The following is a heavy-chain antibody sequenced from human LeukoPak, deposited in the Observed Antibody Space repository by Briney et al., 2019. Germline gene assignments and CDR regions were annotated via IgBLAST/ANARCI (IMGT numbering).Heavy chain of an antibody. Sequence: PGGSLRLSCAASGLRFSDYYVSWIRQAPGKGLQWVSYISSGGDIMHYADSVKGRFTSSRDNAKNTLYLQMNSLRAEDTAVYYCARRVGAYSHPYDYWGQGTLVTVSS. CDR1: GLRFSDYY. CDR3: ARRVGAYSHPYDY. V-gene: IGHV3-11*01. D-gene: IGHD4/OR15-4a*01. J-gene: IGHJ4*02. CDR2: ISSGGDIM.